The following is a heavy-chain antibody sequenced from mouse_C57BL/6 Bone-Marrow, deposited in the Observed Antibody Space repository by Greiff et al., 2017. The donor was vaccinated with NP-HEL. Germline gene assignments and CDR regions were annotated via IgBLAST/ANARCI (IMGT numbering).Heavy chain of an antibody. J-gene: IGHJ4*01. Sequence: EVKVVESGGGLVKPGGSLKLSCAASGFTFSDYGMHWVRQAPEKGLEWVAYISSGSSTIYYADTVKGRFTISRDNAKNTLFLQMTSLRCEDTAMYYCARRYRGLYYYAMDYWGQGTSVTGSS. CDR3: ARRYRGLYYYAMDY. D-gene: IGHD2-12*01. CDR2: ISSGSSTI. CDR1: GFTFSDYG. V-gene: IGHV5-17*01.